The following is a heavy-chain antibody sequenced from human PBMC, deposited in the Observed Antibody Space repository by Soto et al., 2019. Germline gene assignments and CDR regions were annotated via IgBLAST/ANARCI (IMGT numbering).Heavy chain of an antibody. CDR1: GSTFGDYA. D-gene: IGHD6-19*01. J-gene: IGHJ4*02. CDR3: TSPGYSSGWPQGFDY. Sequence: GGSLRLSCTASGSTFGDYAMSWVRQAPGKGLEWVGFIRSKAYGGTTEYAASVKGRFTISRDDSKSIAYLQMNSLKTEDTAVYYCTSPGYSSGWPQGFDYWGQGTLVTVSS. CDR2: IRSKAYGGTT. V-gene: IGHV3-49*04.